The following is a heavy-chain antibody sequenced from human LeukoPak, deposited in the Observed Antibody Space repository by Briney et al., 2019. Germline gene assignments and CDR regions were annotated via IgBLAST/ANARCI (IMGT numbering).Heavy chain of an antibody. CDR2: ISSSSSYI. CDR3: ARAYGGNAYYFDY. J-gene: IGHJ4*02. CDR1: GFTFSSYS. Sequence: GGSLRLSCAASGFTFSSYSMNWVRQAPGKGLEWVSSISSSSSYIFQRVSANGRFTISRDNAKNSLYLQMNSLRAEDTAVYYCARAYGGNAYYFDYWGQGTLVTVSS. V-gene: IGHV3-21*01. D-gene: IGHD4-23*01.